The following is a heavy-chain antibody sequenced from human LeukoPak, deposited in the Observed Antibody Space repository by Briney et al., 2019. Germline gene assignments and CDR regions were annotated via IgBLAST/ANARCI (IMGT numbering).Heavy chain of an antibody. CDR2: IYFSGST. D-gene: IGHD3-10*01. CDR1: GGSISSYY. J-gene: IGHJ4*02. CDR3: AREGPGRFGAPGPNVYSIYY. Sequence: SETLSLTCTVSGGSISSYYWSWIRQPPGKRLEWIGCIYFSGSTNYNPSLKSRVTISVATSKTQFSLKLTSVTAADTAVYYCAREGPGRFGAPGPNVYSIYYWGQGTLVTVSS. V-gene: IGHV4-59*01.